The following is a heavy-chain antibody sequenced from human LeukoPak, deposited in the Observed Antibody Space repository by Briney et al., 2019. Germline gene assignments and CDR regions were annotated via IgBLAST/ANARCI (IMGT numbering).Heavy chain of an antibody. V-gene: IGHV4-59*01. J-gene: IGHJ4*02. Sequence: KPSETLSLTCTVSGGSISSYYWSWIRQPPGKGLEWIGHIYYSGSTNYNPSLKSRVTISVDTSKNQFSLKLNSVTAADTAVYYCARGAYGGNYWGQGTLVTVSS. CDR3: ARGAYGGNY. D-gene: IGHD4-23*01. CDR1: GGSISSYY. CDR2: IYYSGST.